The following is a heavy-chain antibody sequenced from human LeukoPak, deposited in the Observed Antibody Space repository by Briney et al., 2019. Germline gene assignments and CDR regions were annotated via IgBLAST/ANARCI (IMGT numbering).Heavy chain of an antibody. CDR2: MNPNSGNT. D-gene: IGHD3-22*01. J-gene: IGHJ6*02. CDR3: AKFDSSGVYYYGMYV. V-gene: IGHV1-8*01. CDR1: GYTFTSYD. Sequence: GASVKVSCKASGYTFTSYDINWVRQATGQGLEWMGWMNPNSGNTGYAQKFQGRVTMTRNTSISTAYMELSSLRSEDTAVYYCAKFDSSGVYYYGMYVWGQGTTVTVSS.